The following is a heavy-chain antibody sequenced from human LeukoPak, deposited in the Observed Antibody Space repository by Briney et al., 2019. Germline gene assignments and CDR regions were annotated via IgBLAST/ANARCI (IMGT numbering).Heavy chain of an antibody. CDR1: GFTFSSYE. Sequence: PGGSLRLACAAYGFTFSSYEMNWVRQDPGKGLEWVSYISSSGTTIYYADSVKGRFTISRDNAKNSLYLQMNSLRAEDTAVYYCAKDPLIGYSRGWSKDYWGQGTLVTVSS. CDR2: ISSSGTTI. V-gene: IGHV3-48*03. D-gene: IGHD6-19*01. CDR3: AKDPLIGYSRGWSKDY. J-gene: IGHJ4*02.